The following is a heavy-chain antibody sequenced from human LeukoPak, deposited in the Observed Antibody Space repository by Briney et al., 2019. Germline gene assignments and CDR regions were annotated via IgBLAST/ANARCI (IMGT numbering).Heavy chain of an antibody. CDR3: ARNAPTVFGVLTSRQSRYYYYMDV. CDR1: GGSISNYY. CDR2: IYYSGST. D-gene: IGHD3-3*01. Sequence: SETLSLTCTVSGGSISNYYWNWIRQPPGKGLEWIGCIYYSGSTNYNPSLKSRVTISVDTSKNEFSLQLSSVTAADTAVYYCARNAPTVFGVLTSRQSRYYYYMDVWGKGTTVTVSS. J-gene: IGHJ6*03. V-gene: IGHV4-59*01.